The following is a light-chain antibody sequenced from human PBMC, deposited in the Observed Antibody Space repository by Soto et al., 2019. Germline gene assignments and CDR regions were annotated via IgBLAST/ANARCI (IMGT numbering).Light chain of an antibody. J-gene: IGKJ1*01. CDR3: QQYDNWPPWT. CDR2: GAS. CDR1: QSVSNH. Sequence: EIVMTQSPDTLSVSPWERATLSCRASQSVSNHLAWYQQKPGQAPRLLIYGASTRATGIPARFSGSGSGTEFTLTISSLQSEDFAVYYCQQYDNWPPWTFGQGTKVEIK. V-gene: IGKV3-15*01.